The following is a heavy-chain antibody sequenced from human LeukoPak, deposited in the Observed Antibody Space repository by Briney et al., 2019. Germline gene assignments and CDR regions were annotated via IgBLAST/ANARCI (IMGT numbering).Heavy chain of an antibody. CDR2: INPSGGST. D-gene: IGHD2-15*01. CDR1: GYTFTSHY. Sequence: GASVTFSCKASGYTFTSHYMHWVRTQHGQGLGWLGLINPSGGSTSDAQKFQGRVTMTRDTSTSTVYMGLSSLRSEDTAVYYCARAPSGGTSYDYWGQGTLVTVSS. J-gene: IGHJ4*02. CDR3: ARAPSGGTSYDY. V-gene: IGHV1-46*01.